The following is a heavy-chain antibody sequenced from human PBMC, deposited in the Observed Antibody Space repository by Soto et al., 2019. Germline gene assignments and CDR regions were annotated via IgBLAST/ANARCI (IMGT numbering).Heavy chain of an antibody. CDR3: ASRPPGVPYVCVFDY. D-gene: IGHD1-1*01. CDR1: GVSISSGGYF. Sequence: QVQLQESGPGLVEPSQTLSLTCTVSGVSISSGGYFWSWIRQHAGKGLEWIGYISHSGSTYSNPSLKSRVALSVDTSKNQFTLTLTSVTAADTAVYFCASRPPGVPYVCVFDYWGHGTLVTVSS. J-gene: IGHJ4*01. CDR2: ISHSGST. V-gene: IGHV4-31*03.